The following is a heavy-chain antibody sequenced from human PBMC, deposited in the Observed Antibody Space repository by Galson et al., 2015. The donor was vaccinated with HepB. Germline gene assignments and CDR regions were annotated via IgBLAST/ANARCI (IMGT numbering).Heavy chain of an antibody. D-gene: IGHD2-2*01. J-gene: IGHJ6*02. CDR3: AKDPTASAYPQDYGMDV. CDR1: GFTFSSYG. CDR2: IWYDGSNK. V-gene: IGHV3-33*06. Sequence: SLRLSCAASGFTFSSYGMHWVRQAPGKGLEWVAVIWYDGSNKYYADSVKGRFTISRDNSKNTLYLQMNSLRAEDTAVYYCAKDPTASAYPQDYGMDVWGQGTTVTVSS.